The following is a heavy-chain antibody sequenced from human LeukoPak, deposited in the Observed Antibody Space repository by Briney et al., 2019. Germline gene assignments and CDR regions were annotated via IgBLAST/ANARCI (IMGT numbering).Heavy chain of an antibody. J-gene: IGHJ5*02. CDR2: IYYSGTT. D-gene: IGHD1-26*01. CDR1: GGSISSSGYY. CDR3: ARHEYSGSYYGLSWFDP. V-gene: IGHV4-39*01. Sequence: SETLSLTCTVSGGSISSSGYYWGWIRQPPGKGLEWIASIYYSGTTYYNPSLKSRVTISVDTSKNQLSLKLSSLTAADTAVYYCARHEYSGSYYGLSWFDPWGQGTLVTVSS.